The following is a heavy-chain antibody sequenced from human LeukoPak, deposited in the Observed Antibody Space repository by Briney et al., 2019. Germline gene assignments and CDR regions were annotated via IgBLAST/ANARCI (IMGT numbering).Heavy chain of an antibody. J-gene: IGHJ4*02. V-gene: IGHV4-39*01. Sequence: SETLSLTCTVSGGSIISSSYYWGWIRQPRGKGLEWLGSIYYSGSTYYNPSLKSRVTISVDTSKNQFSLKLSSVTAADTAVYYCARRKTYYDSSGYYYAPVHYFDYWGQGTLVTVSS. CDR2: IYYSGST. CDR3: ARRKTYYDSSGYYYAPVHYFDY. D-gene: IGHD3-22*01. CDR1: GGSIISSSYY.